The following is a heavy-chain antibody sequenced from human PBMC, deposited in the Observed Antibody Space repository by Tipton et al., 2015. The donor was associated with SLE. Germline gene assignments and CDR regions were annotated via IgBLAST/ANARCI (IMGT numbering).Heavy chain of an antibody. V-gene: IGHV4-38-2*02. CDR1: GYSISSDHF. CDR3: AKTGPTSEYFHH. D-gene: IGHD3-16*01. J-gene: IGHJ1*01. CDR2: FSHSDTS. Sequence: LRLSCSVSGYSISSDHFWAWIRQPPGKGLEWIGSFSHSDTSSYNPSVQSRVTVSVDTSRNQFSLKLTSVTAADTAVYYCAKTGPTSEYFHHWGQGTLVTVSS.